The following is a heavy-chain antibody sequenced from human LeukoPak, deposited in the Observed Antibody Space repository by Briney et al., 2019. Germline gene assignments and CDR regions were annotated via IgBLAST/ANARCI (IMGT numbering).Heavy chain of an antibody. J-gene: IGHJ4*02. CDR2: ISGSGGST. D-gene: IGHD3-3*02. V-gene: IGHV3-23*01. Sequence: GGSLRLSCAASGFTFSSYAMSWVRQAPGKGLEWVSAISGSGGSTYYADSVKGRFTISRDNSKNTLYLQMNSLRAEDTAVYYCTHFWGGYFYYFDYWGQGTLVTVSS. CDR1: GFTFSSYA. CDR3: THFWGGYFYYFDY.